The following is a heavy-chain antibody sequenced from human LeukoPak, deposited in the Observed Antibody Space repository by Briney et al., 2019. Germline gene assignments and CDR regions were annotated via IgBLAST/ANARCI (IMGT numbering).Heavy chain of an antibody. J-gene: IGHJ4*02. Sequence: SETLSLTCTVSGGSISSSSYYWGWIRQPPGKGLEWTGSIYYSGSTYYNPSLKSRVTISVDTSKNQFSLKLSSVTAADTAVYYCATTGWMTTNPFDYWGQGTLVTVSS. CDR2: IYYSGST. D-gene: IGHD4-17*01. V-gene: IGHV4-39*07. CDR1: GGSISSSSYY. CDR3: ATTGWMTTNPFDY.